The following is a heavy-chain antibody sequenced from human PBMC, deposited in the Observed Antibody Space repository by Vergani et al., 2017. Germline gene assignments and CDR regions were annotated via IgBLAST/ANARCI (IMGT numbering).Heavy chain of an antibody. D-gene: IGHD3-3*01. J-gene: IGHJ6*02. CDR1: GYTFTSYG. CDR3: ARVPSYYYFWSGNYYYYYGMDV. CDR2: ISAYNGNT. V-gene: IGHV1-18*01. Sequence: QVQLVQSGAEVKKPGASVKVSCKASGYTFTSYGISWVRQAPGQGLEWMGWISAYNGNTNYAQKLQGRVTMTTDTSTSTAYMELRSLRSDDTAVYYCARVPSYYYFWSGNYYYYYGMDVWGQGTTVTVSS.